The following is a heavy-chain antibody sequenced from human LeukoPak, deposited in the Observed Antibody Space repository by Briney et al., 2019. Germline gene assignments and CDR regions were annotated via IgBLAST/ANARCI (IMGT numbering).Heavy chain of an antibody. V-gene: IGHV3-23*01. D-gene: IGHD2-21*01. Sequence: GGSLRLSCAASGFSFDNYIMTWVRQAPGKGLEWVSGISVSGSTTYYADSVKGRFTISRDNFKNTLHLQMDSLRVEDTAVYYCARVAYCGGDCYSEAADYWGQGTLVTVSS. CDR3: ARVAYCGGDCYSEAADY. J-gene: IGHJ4*02. CDR1: GFSFDNYI. CDR2: ISVSGSTT.